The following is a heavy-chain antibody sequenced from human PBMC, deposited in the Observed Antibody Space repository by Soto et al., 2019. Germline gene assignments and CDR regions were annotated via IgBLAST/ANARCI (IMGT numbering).Heavy chain of an antibody. CDR3: ARSSGGNFGIIIEGSNWFDP. D-gene: IGHD3-3*01. CDR1: GDTFTSYY. J-gene: IGHJ5*02. CDR2: INPHGGST. V-gene: IGHV1-46*01. Sequence: ASVKVSCKAPGDTFTSYYLNWVRQAPGQGLEWMGVINPHGGSTKYAQKFQGRITMTRDTSRSTVYMELSSLRSDDTAIYYCARSSGGNFGIIIEGSNWFDPWGQGTLVTVS.